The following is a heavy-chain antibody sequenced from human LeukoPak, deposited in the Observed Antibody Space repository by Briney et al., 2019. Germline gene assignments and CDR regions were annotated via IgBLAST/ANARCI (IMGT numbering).Heavy chain of an antibody. V-gene: IGHV4-61*02. CDR3: ARDHCSSTSCSLNY. J-gene: IGHJ4*02. CDR1: GGSISSGSYY. D-gene: IGHD2-2*01. CDR2: IYTSGST. Sequence: SQTLSLTCTVSGGSISSGSYYWSWIRQPAGKGLEWIGRIYTSGSTNYNPSLKSRVTISVDTSKNQFSLKLSSVTAADTAVYYCARDHCSSTSCSLNYWGQGTLSPSPQ.